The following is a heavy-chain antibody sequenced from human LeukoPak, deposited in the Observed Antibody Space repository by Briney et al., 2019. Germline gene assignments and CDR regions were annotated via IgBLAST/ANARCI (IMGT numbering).Heavy chain of an antibody. D-gene: IGHD3-10*01. CDR1: GFTFSSYS. CDR3: ARGGVDYYGSGTYYLMYYFDY. J-gene: IGHJ4*02. CDR2: ISSSSSYI. V-gene: IGHV3-21*04. Sequence: GGSLRLSCAGSGFTFSSYSMNWVRQAPGKGLEWVSCISSSSSYIYYADSVKGRFTISRDDPHNTLYLQMNSLRAEDTAVYFCARGGVDYYGSGTYYLMYYFDYWGQGALGTVSS.